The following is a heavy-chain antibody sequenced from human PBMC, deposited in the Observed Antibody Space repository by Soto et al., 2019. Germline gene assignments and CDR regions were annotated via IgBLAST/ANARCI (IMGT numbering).Heavy chain of an antibody. V-gene: IGHV1-69*13. Sequence: GASVKVSCKASGYSFTTYAMHWVRQAPGQGLEWMGGIIPIFGTANYAQKFQGRVTITADESTSTAYMELSSLRSEDTAVYYCARAYYYGSGSYSYYFDYWGQGTLVTVSS. J-gene: IGHJ4*02. CDR3: ARAYYYGSGSYSYYFDY. CDR1: GYSFTTYA. CDR2: IIPIFGTA. D-gene: IGHD3-10*01.